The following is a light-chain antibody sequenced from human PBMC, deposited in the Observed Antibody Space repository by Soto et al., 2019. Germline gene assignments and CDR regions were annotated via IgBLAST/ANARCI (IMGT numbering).Light chain of an antibody. J-gene: IGKJ5*01. V-gene: IGKV1-39*01. CDR2: AAS. CDR3: QQSYSTLSIT. CDR1: ESINRH. Sequence: DIQMTQSPSSLSASVGDRVTITCRASESINRHLNWYQQKPGKAPKLLIYAASSLQNGVPSRFSGSGSGTDFTLTISNLQPEDFATDYCQQSYSTLSITFGQWTRLEIK.